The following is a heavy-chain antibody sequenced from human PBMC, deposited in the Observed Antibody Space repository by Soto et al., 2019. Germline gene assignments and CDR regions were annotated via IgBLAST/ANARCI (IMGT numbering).Heavy chain of an antibody. Sequence: EVQLVETGGGLVQPGGSLRLSCTASGFTVSNSYMTWVRQAPGKGLEWVSLIYSAGSTYYAGSVKGRFTISRDNSKNTLYLQMNSLRAEDTAVYYCARAWGIAAAGPIDYWGQGSLVAVSS. J-gene: IGHJ4*02. CDR1: GFTVSNSY. CDR3: ARAWGIAAAGPIDY. CDR2: IYSAGST. V-gene: IGHV3-53*02. D-gene: IGHD6-13*01.